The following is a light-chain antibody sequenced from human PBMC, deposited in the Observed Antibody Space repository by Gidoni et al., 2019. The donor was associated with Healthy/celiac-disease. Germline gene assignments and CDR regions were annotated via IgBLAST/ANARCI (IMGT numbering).Light chain of an antibody. Sequence: DIQMTQSPSSLSASVGDRVCITCRASQSISSYLNWYQQKPGKAPKLLIYAASSLQSGVPSRFSGSGSGTAFTLTISSLQPEDFATYYCQQSYSTPPWTFGQGTKVEIK. V-gene: IGKV1-39*01. J-gene: IGKJ1*01. CDR3: QQSYSTPPWT. CDR2: AAS. CDR1: QSISSY.